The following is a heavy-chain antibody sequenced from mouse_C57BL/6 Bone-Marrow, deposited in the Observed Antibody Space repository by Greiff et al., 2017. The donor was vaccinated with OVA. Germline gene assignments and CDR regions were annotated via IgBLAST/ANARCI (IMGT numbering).Heavy chain of an antibody. Sequence: QVQLQQSGPELVKPGASVKISCKASGYAFSSSWMNWVKQRPGKGLEWIGRIYPGDGDTNYNGKFKGKATLTADKSSSTAYMQLSSLTSEDSAVYFCARSHYSNFSWFAYGGQGTLVTVSA. CDR3: ARSHYSNFSWFAY. D-gene: IGHD2-5*01. CDR1: GYAFSSSW. V-gene: IGHV1-82*01. CDR2: IYPGDGDT. J-gene: IGHJ3*01.